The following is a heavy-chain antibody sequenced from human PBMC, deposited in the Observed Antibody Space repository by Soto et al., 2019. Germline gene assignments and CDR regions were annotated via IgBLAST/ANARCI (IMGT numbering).Heavy chain of an antibody. Sequence: SVEVTWKACGYTLTGYYMRWVRQAPGQGLEWMGWINPNSGGTNYAQKFQGRVTMTRDTSKNQFSLKLSSVTAADTAVYYCSGWYRAKGRVYFDYWGQGTLVTVSS. J-gene: IGHJ4*02. CDR1: GYTLTGYY. CDR2: INPNSGGT. V-gene: IGHV1-2*02. CDR3: SGWYRAKGRVYFDY. D-gene: IGHD6-19*01.